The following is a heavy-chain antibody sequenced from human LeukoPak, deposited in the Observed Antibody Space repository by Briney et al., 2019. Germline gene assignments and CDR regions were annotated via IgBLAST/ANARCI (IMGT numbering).Heavy chain of an antibody. V-gene: IGHV3-23*01. CDR2: ITTSGGET. CDR1: GFTFSTYA. J-gene: IGHJ4*02. CDR3: AKEDHSGAQLTLDY. D-gene: IGHD1-26*01. Sequence: QSGGSLRLSCEASGFTFSTYAMSWVRQAPGKGLEWVSAITTSGGETYYADSAKGRFTISRDNSKNTLYLEMNTLRADDTAIYYCAKEDHSGAQLTLDYWGQGTLVTVSS.